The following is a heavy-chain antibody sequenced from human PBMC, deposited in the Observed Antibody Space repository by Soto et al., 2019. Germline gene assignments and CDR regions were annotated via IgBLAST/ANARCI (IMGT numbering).Heavy chain of an antibody. Sequence: QVQLVQSGAEVKKPGSSVKVSCKGSGGTFNRYTITWVRQAPGQGLEWMGRIISMFGIASYAQNLRGRVTITADKSKSTAYMELSSLKSEDTAVYYCARGSGRSAVVSAAISALDVCGQGATVTVSS. D-gene: IGHD2-2*01. CDR2: IISMFGIA. J-gene: IGHJ6*02. CDR3: ARGSGRSAVVSAAISALDV. V-gene: IGHV1-69*02. CDR1: GGTFNRYT.